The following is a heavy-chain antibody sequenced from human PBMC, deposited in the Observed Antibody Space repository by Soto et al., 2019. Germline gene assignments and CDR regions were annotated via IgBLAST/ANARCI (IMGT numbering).Heavy chain of an antibody. CDR1: GFTFSSYG. J-gene: IGHJ4*02. D-gene: IGHD3-10*01. V-gene: IGHV3-30*18. Sequence: QVQLVESGGGVVQPGRSLRLSCAASGFTFSSYGMHWVRQAPGKGLEWVAVISYDGSNKYYADSVKGRFTMSRDNSKNTLYLQMNSLRAEDTAVYYCAKVGEGDYFDYWGQGTLVTVSS. CDR2: ISYDGSNK. CDR3: AKVGEGDYFDY.